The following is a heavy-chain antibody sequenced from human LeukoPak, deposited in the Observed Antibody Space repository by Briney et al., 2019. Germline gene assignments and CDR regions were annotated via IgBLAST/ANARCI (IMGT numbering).Heavy chain of an antibody. D-gene: IGHD1-26*01. CDR1: GFNFNDAW. CDR2: IKQDGYEK. Sequence: GGSLRLSCATSGFNFNDAWMSWVRQTPEKGLEWVANIKQDGYEKYYVDSVKGRFTISRDNAKNSLYLQMNSLRADDTAIYYCARDKIVGPTTLDYWGQGTLVTVSS. CDR3: ARDKIVGPTTLDY. V-gene: IGHV3-7*01. J-gene: IGHJ4*02.